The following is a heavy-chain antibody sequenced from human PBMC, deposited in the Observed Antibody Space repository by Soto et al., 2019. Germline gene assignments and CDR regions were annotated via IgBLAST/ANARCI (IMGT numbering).Heavy chain of an antibody. CDR1: GFIFSSYG. Sequence: SGGSLRLSCAAASGFIFSSYGMHWVRQAPGKGLEWVAVIWYDGSNKYYADSVKGRFTISRDNSKNTLYLQMNSLRAEDTAVYYCARDGEWPLGYYFDYWGQGTLVTVSS. CDR2: IWYDGSNK. D-gene: IGHD3-10*01. J-gene: IGHJ4*02. CDR3: ARDGEWPLGYYFDY. V-gene: IGHV3-33*01.